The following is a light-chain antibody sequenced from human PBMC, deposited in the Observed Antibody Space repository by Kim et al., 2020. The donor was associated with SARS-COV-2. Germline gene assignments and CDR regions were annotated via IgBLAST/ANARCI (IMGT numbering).Light chain of an antibody. V-gene: IGLV3-1*01. CDR2: QDT. CDR1: KLGDKY. CDR3: QAWDGSTAV. Sequence: SYELTQPPSVSVSPGQTASITCSGDKLGDKYACWYQQKSGQSPVVLIYQDTKRPSGIPERFSGSNSGNTATLTISGTQAMDEADYYCQAWDGSTAVFGGGTQLTVL. J-gene: IGLJ3*02.